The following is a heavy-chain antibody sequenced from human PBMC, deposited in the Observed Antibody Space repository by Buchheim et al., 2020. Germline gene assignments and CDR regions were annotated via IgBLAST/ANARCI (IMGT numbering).Heavy chain of an antibody. CDR3: AREKMYAIFQVWYYGMDV. Sequence: EVQLVESGGGLVQPGGSLRLSCAASGFTFSSYWMSWVRQAPGKGPEWVADIKQDGSEKYYADSVKGRFTISRDNAKNSLYLQMNSLRAENTGVDYSAREKMYAIFQVWYYGMDVWGQGT. D-gene: IGHD2-8*01. V-gene: IGHV3-7*04. J-gene: IGHJ6*02. CDR1: GFTFSSYW. CDR2: IKQDGSEK.